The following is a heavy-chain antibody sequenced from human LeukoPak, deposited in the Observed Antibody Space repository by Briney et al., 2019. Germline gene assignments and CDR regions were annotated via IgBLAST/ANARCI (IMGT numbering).Heavy chain of an antibody. J-gene: IGHJ4*02. CDR2: ISGSGGST. D-gene: IGHD6-13*01. CDR3: AKKPRSVCWYWRWSD. CDR1: GVTFSSYT. Sequence: GGSLRLSCAASGVTFSSYTMTWVRQAPGKGLEWVSAISGSGGSTYYADSVKGRFTISRDNSKNTLYLQMSSLRAEDTAVYYCAKKPRSVCWYWRWSDWGQGTLVTVSS. V-gene: IGHV3-23*01.